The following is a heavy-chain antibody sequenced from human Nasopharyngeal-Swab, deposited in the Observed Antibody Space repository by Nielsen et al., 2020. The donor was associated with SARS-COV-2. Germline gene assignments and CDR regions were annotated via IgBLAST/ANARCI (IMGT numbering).Heavy chain of an antibody. J-gene: IGHJ4*02. V-gene: IGHV4-34*01. D-gene: IGHD7-27*01. Sequence: SETLSLTCAVYGGSFSGYYWSWIRQPPGKGLEWIGEINHSGSTNYNPSLKSRVTISVDTSKNQFSLKLSSVTAADTAVYYCARGGIPTGDLPTGYYFDYWGQGTLVTVSS. CDR2: INHSGST. CDR1: GGSFSGYY. CDR3: ARGGIPTGDLPTGYYFDY.